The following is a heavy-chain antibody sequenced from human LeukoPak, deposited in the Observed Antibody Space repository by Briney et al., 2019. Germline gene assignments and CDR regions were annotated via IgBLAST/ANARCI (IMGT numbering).Heavy chain of an antibody. V-gene: IGHV4-34*01. CDR1: GGSFSGYY. D-gene: IGHD2-2*01. Sequence: SETLSLTCAVYGGSFSGYYWSWIRQPPGKGLEWIGEINHSGSTNYNPSLKSRVTISVDTSKNRFSLKLSSVTAADTAVYYCASRYCSSTSCYRRGPIDYWGQGTLVTVSS. J-gene: IGHJ4*02. CDR2: INHSGST. CDR3: ASRYCSSTSCYRRGPIDY.